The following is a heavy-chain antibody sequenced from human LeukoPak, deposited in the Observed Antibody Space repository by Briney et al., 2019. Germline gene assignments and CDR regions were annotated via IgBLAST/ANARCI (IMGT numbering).Heavy chain of an antibody. D-gene: IGHD5-24*01. V-gene: IGHV3-21*05. CDR1: GFTFSGYS. J-gene: IGHJ4*02. Sequence: PGGSLRLSCAASGFTFSGYSMNWVRQAPGKGLEWISYISSSRSDIYYADSVKGRFTVSRDNVRNSLHLQMNSLRVEDTAVYFCARDGGRWLQSYYFDYWGRGNLVIVSS. CDR2: ISSSRSDI. CDR3: ARDGGRWLQSYYFDY.